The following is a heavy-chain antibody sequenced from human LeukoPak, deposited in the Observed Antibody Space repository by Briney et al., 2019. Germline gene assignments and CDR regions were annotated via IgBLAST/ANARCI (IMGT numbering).Heavy chain of an antibody. D-gene: IGHD3-22*01. Sequence: GGSLRLSCAASGFTVSSNYMSWVRQAPGKGLEWVSVIYSGGSTYYADSVKGRFTISRDNSKNTLYLQMNSLRAEDTAVYYCARPISVVVTWDAFDIWGQGTMVTVSS. J-gene: IGHJ3*02. CDR1: GFTVSSNY. CDR3: ARPISVVVTWDAFDI. V-gene: IGHV3-53*01. CDR2: IYSGGST.